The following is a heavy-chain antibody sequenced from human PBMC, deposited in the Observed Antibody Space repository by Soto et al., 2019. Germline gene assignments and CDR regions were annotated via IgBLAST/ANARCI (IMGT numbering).Heavy chain of an antibody. V-gene: IGHV3-9*01. Sequence: GGSLRLSCAASGFTFDNYAMHWVRQAPGKGLEWVSCISWNSNTIAYADSVKGRFTISRDNAKNSLSLQMNSLRAEDTAFYYCAKDTGPNWGQGTMVTV. CDR3: AKDTGPN. CDR2: ISWNSNTI. CDR1: GFTFDNYA. J-gene: IGHJ4*02.